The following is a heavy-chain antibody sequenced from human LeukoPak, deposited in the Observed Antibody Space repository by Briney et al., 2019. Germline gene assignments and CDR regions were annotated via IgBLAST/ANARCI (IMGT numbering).Heavy chain of an antibody. CDR2: IKQDGSEK. Sequence: PGGSLRLSCAASGFTFSSYEMNWVRQAPGEGLEWVANIKQDGSEKYYVDSVKGRFTISKDNAQNSLYLQMNSLRADDTAIYYCARAARTYYYDTNGRRFEYWGQGTLVTESS. CDR3: ARAARTYYYDTNGRRFEY. D-gene: IGHD3-22*01. CDR1: GFTFSSYE. V-gene: IGHV3-7*01. J-gene: IGHJ4*02.